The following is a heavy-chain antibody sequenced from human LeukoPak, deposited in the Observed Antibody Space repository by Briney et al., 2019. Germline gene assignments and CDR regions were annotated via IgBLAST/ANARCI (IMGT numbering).Heavy chain of an antibody. CDR2: ISYSGST. D-gene: IGHD1/OR15-1a*01. Sequence: SETLSLTCTVSGGSISTYYWSWIRQPPGKGLEWIGYISYSGSTNYNPSLKSRVTISLDTSKNQFALRLSSVTAADTAVYYCARSIIGTRSKFDYWGQGTLVTVSS. V-gene: IGHV4-59*08. CDR1: GGSISTYY. CDR3: ARSIIGTRSKFDY. J-gene: IGHJ4*02.